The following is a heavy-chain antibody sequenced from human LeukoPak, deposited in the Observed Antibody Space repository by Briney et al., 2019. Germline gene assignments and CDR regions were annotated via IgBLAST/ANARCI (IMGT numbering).Heavy chain of an antibody. V-gene: IGHV4-39*07. CDR3: ARDYYGSGSYYDAFDI. Sequence: SETLSLTCTVSGGSISSSSYYWGWIRQPQGKGLEWIGSIYYSGSTNYNPSLKSRVTISVDKSRNQFSLKLSSVTAADTAVYYCARDYYGSGSYYDAFDIWGQGTMVTVSS. CDR2: IYYSGST. D-gene: IGHD3-10*01. CDR1: GGSISSSSYY. J-gene: IGHJ3*02.